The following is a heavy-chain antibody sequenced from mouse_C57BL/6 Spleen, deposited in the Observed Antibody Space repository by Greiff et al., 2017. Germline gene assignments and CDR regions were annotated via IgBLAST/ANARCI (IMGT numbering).Heavy chain of an antibody. V-gene: IGHV1-15*01. CDR1: GYTFTDYE. J-gene: IGHJ3*02. D-gene: IGHD2-3*01. Sequence: QVQLQQSGAELVRPGASVTLSCKASGYTFTDYEMHWVKQTPVHGLEWIGAIDPETGGTAYNQKFKGKAILTADKSSSTAYMELRSLTSEDSADYYCTRSYDGWGQGTLVTVSA. CDR3: TRSYDG. CDR2: IDPETGGT.